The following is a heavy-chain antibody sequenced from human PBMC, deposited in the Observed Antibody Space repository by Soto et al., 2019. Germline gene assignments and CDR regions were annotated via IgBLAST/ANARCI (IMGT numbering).Heavy chain of an antibody. J-gene: IGHJ5*02. D-gene: IGHD6-6*01. V-gene: IGHV4-34*01. CDR2: INHSGST. CDR1: GGSFSGYY. CDR3: ARASSIAARRAWFDP. Sequence: PSETLSLTCAVYGGSFSGYYWSWIRQPPGKGLEWIGEINHSGSTNYNPSLKSRVTISVDTSKNQFSLKLSSVTAADTAVYYCARASSIAARRAWFDPWGQGTLVTVS.